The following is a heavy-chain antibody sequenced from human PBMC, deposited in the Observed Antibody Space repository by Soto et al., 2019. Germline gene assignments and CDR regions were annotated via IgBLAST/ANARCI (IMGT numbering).Heavy chain of an antibody. Sequence: SVKVSCKASGFTFTNSAVQWVRQVRGQRLEWIGWIVVGSGNTNYAQKFQERVTITRDMSTATAYMDLSSLRSEDTAVYYCAAGKTVLQYFDDYYAMDVGGQGTTVTVSS. D-gene: IGHD3-9*01. V-gene: IGHV1-58*01. CDR1: GFTFTNSA. J-gene: IGHJ6*02. CDR3: AAGKTVLQYFDDYYAMDV. CDR2: IVVGSGNT.